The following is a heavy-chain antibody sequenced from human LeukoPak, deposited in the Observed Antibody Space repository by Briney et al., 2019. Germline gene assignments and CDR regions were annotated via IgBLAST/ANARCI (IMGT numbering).Heavy chain of an antibody. V-gene: IGHV3-48*03. Sequence: GGSLRLSCAASGFTFSSYEMNWVRQAPGKGLEWVSYISSSGSTIYYADSVKGRFTISRDNAKNSLYLQMNSLRAEDTAVYYCASLGITMVRGVITTNLDAFDIWGQGTMVTVSS. CDR2: ISSSGSTI. CDR1: GFTFSSYE. CDR3: ASLGITMVRGVITTNLDAFDI. D-gene: IGHD3-10*01. J-gene: IGHJ3*02.